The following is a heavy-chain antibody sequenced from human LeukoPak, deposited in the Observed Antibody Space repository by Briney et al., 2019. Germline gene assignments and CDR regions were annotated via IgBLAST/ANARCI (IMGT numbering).Heavy chain of an antibody. CDR1: GGSFSGYY. CDR3: ARGSAVAGGEFDY. J-gene: IGHJ4*02. V-gene: IGHV4-34*01. Sequence: SETLSLTCAVYGGSFSGYYWSWIRQPPGNGLEWIGEINHSGSTNYNPSLKSRVTISVDTSKNQFSLKLSSVTAADTAVYYCARGSAVAGGEFDYWGQGTLVTVSS. CDR2: INHSGST. D-gene: IGHD6-19*01.